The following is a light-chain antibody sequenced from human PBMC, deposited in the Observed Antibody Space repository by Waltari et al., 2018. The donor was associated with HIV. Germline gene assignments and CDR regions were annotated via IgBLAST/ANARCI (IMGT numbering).Light chain of an antibody. J-gene: IGLJ3*02. CDR2: GGT. CDR1: SSAVGSYNL. CDR3: CSYAGNNTLV. Sequence: QSALTQPASVSGSPGPSLTIPCTGTSSAVGSYNLVSWYQQHPGKAPKFMIYGGTKRPSGVSNRFSGSKSGNTASLTISGLQAEDEADYHCCSYAGNNTLVFGGGTKLTVL. V-gene: IGLV2-23*01.